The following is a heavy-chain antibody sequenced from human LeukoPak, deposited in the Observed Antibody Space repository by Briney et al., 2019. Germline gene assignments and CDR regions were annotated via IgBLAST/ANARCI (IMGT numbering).Heavy chain of an antibody. D-gene: IGHD3-3*01. J-gene: IGHJ4*02. CDR2: IKQDGSEK. V-gene: IGHV3-7*01. CDR1: GFTFSSFC. CDR3: ARGGYDFWSGFYGDY. Sequence: GGSLRLSCAASGFTFSSFCMSWVRQAPGKGLEWVANIKQDGSEKYYVDSVKGQFTISRDNAKNSLYLQMNSLRAEDTAVYYCARGGYDFWSGFYGDYWGQGTLVTVSS.